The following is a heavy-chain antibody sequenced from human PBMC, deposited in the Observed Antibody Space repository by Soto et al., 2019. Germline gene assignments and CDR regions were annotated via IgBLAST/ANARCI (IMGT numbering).Heavy chain of an antibody. CDR2: IIPIFGTA. CDR1: GGTFSSYA. J-gene: IGHJ5*02. D-gene: IGHD3-10*01. Sequence: SVKVSCKASGGTFSSYAISWVRQAPGQGLEWMGGIIPIFGTANYAQKFQGRVTITADESTSTAYMELSSLRSEDTAVYYCARDSYYGSGSSNWFDPWGQGTLVTVSS. CDR3: ARDSYYGSGSSNWFDP. V-gene: IGHV1-69*13.